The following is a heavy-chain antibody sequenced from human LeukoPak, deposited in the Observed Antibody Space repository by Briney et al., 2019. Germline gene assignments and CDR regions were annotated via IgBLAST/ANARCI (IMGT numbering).Heavy chain of an antibody. D-gene: IGHD3-10*01. CDR1: EFTFSTYG. Sequence: GGSLRLSCAASEFTFSTYGMHWVRQAPGKGLEWVAYIHFDGSNRHYIDSVKGRFTISRDNSESTLYLQMNSLRPEDTAVYYCAKDRGDFPHYFDYWGQGTLVTVSS. CDR2: IHFDGSNR. V-gene: IGHV3-30*02. CDR3: AKDRGDFPHYFDY. J-gene: IGHJ4*02.